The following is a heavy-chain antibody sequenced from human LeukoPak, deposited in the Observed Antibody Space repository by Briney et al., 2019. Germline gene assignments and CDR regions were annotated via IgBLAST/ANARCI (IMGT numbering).Heavy chain of an antibody. CDR2: IWYDGKNK. D-gene: IGHD2-15*01. V-gene: IGHV3-33*01. Sequence: GGSLRLSCAASGFSFSNYGMHWVRQAPGKGLEWVALIWYDGKNKYYADSVKGRFTISRDNSKNTLYLQLNSLRAEDTAVYYCARQHCSGGDCYFFDWGQGTLVTVSS. CDR1: GFSFSNYG. J-gene: IGHJ4*02. CDR3: ARQHCSGGDCYFFD.